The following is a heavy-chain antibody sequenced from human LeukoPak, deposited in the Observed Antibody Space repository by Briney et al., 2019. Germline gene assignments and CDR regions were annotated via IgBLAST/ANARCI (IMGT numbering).Heavy chain of an antibody. V-gene: IGHV3-33*01. CDR1: GFTFSSYG. CDR2: IWYDGSNK. Sequence: GGSLRLSCAASGFTFSSYGMHWVRQAPGKGLEWVAVIWYDGSNKYYADSVKGRFTISRDNSKNTLYLQMNSLRAEDTAVYYCARGSPYYDILTGYTFDYRGQGTLVTVSS. CDR3: ARGSPYYDILTGYTFDY. J-gene: IGHJ4*02. D-gene: IGHD3-9*01.